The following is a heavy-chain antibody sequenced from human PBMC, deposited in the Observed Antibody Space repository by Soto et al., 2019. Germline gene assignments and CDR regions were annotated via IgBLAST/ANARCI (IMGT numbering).Heavy chain of an antibody. J-gene: IGHJ6*02. CDR2: ISSSGSTI. CDR1: GFTLSSYE. CDR3: ARDHKGGYYYYGMDV. Sequence: PGGSLRLSCAASGFTLSSYEMNWVRQAPGKGLEWVSYISSSGSTIYYADSVKGRFTISRDNAKNSLYLQMNSLRAEDTAVYYCARDHKGGYYYYGMDVWGQGTTVTVSS. V-gene: IGHV3-48*03.